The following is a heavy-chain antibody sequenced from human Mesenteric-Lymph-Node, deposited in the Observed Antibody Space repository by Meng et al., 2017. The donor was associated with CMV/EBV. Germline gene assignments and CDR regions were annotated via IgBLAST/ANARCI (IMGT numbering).Heavy chain of an antibody. D-gene: IGHD1-26*01. J-gene: IGHJ4*02. CDR3: ARGWSGSYEDYFDY. CDR2: IYYSGST. V-gene: IGHV4-39*07. Sequence: SETLSLTCTVSGGSISSSSYYWGWIRQPPGKGLEWIGSIYYSGSTYYNPSLKSRVTISVGTSKNQFFLELASVTAADTAVYYCARGWSGSYEDYFDYWGQGTLVTVSS. CDR1: GGSISSSSYY.